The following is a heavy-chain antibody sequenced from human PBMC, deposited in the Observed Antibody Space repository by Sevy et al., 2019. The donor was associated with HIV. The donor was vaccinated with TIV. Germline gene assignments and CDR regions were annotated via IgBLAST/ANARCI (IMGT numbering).Heavy chain of an antibody. V-gene: IGHV1-2*02. CDR3: ARDRGDSSAYYYFSPLTQDAFDI. D-gene: IGHD3-22*01. Sequence: ASVKVSCKASGYTFTGHYIHWVRQAPGQGLEWMGWINPNSGGTTYAQKFQDRVTMTRDTSISTASMELSGLRSDDTAVYYCARDRGDSSAYYYFSPLTQDAFDIWGQETMVTVSS. CDR2: INPNSGGT. J-gene: IGHJ3*02. CDR1: GYTFTGHY.